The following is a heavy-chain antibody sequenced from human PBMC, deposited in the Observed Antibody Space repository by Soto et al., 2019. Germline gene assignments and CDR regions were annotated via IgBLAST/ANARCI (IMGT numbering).Heavy chain of an antibody. D-gene: IGHD1-26*01. V-gene: IGHV3-23*01. CDR1: GFTFSSYA. Sequence: EVQLLESGGGLVQPGGYLRLSCAASGFTFSSYAMSWVRQAPGKGLEWVSSISGSGGNAYYADSVKGRFSISRDNSKNTLRLQMNSLRADDTAVYYCAKDGASGSYPPYYYFGMDVWGQGTTVTVSS. J-gene: IGHJ6*02. CDR3: AKDGASGSYPPYYYFGMDV. CDR2: ISGSGGNA.